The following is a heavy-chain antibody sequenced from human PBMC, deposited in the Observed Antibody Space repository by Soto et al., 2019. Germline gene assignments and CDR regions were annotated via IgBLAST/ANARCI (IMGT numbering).Heavy chain of an antibody. J-gene: IGHJ4*02. Sequence: GGSLRLSCAASGFTFSSYAMSWVRQAPGKGLEWVSAISGSGGSTYYADSVKGRFTISRDNSKNTLYLQMNSLRAEGTAVYYCAKGEGITIFGVVTPFDYWGQGTLVTVS. CDR1: GFTFSSYA. CDR2: ISGSGGST. V-gene: IGHV3-23*01. CDR3: AKGEGITIFGVVTPFDY. D-gene: IGHD3-3*01.